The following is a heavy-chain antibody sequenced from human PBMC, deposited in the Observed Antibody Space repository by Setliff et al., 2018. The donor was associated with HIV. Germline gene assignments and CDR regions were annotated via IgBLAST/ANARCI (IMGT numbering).Heavy chain of an antibody. CDR2: VYYSGNT. CDR1: GSLTSNY. J-gene: IGHJ4*02. V-gene: IGHV4-59*01. D-gene: IGHD3-22*01. Sequence: SETLSLTCTVSGSLTSNYWSWIRQSPGKGLEWIGYVYYSGNTNYNPSLQSRVTISVDASRNQFYLKLSSVTAADTAVYYCARLHYDSRGYYHPYWGQGTLVTV. CDR3: ARLHYDSRGYYHPY.